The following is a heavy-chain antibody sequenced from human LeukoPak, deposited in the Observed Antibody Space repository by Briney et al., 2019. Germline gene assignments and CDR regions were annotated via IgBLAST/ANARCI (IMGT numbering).Heavy chain of an antibody. CDR2: ISWNSGSI. J-gene: IGHJ4*02. D-gene: IGHD3-3*01. V-gene: IGHV3-9*01. Sequence: GRSLRLSCAASGFTFDDYAMHWVRQAPGKGLEWVSGISWNSGSIGYADSVKGRFTISRDNSKNTLYLQMNSLRAEDTAVYYCAKDRHYYDFWSGYFTSPYFDYWGQGTLVTVSS. CDR3: AKDRHYYDFWSGYFTSPYFDY. CDR1: GFTFDDYA.